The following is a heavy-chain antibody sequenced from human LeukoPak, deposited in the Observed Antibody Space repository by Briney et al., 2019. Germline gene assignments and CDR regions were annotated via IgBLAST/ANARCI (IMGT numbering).Heavy chain of an antibody. CDR1: GLSISVFH. Sequence: PSETLSLTCTVAGLSISVFHWSWLRQSPEKGLEWLGWISNSGDANYNPSLESRLAMSPDTSQRHLSLRVTSVTDADTAVYYCARHVEHAAYFHHWGQGKLVTVSS. J-gene: IGHJ4*02. CDR2: ISNSGDA. D-gene: IGHD1/OR15-1a*01. CDR3: ARHVEHAAYFHH. V-gene: IGHV4-59*08.